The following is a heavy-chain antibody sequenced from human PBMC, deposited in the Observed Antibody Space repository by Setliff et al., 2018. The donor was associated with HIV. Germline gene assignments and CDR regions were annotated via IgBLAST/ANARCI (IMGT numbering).Heavy chain of an antibody. Sequence: ASVKVSCKASGHSFTTYFLHWVRQAPGQGLEWMGMINPSGGEPSYAQRFQGRVTMTRDTSTSTVFMDLSSLRSEDTAVYYCARAGGTTGTTLDAFDIWGQGTMVTVSS. CDR3: ARAGGTTGTTLDAFDI. J-gene: IGHJ3*02. V-gene: IGHV1-46*01. CDR1: GHSFTTYF. D-gene: IGHD1-1*01. CDR2: INPSGGEP.